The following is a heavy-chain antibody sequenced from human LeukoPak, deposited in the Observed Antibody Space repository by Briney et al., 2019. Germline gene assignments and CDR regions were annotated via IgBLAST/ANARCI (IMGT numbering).Heavy chain of an antibody. D-gene: IGHD2-2*01. Sequence: PSETLSLTCTVSGGSISSYYWSWIRQPPGKGLEWIGYIYYSGSTNYNPSLKSRVTISVDTSKNQFSLKLSSVTAADTAVYYCARDRGGYCSSTSCPIGYYYYGMDVWGQGTTVTVSS. V-gene: IGHV4-59*01. CDR2: IYYSGST. J-gene: IGHJ6*02. CDR1: GGSISSYY. CDR3: ARDRGGYCSSTSCPIGYYYYGMDV.